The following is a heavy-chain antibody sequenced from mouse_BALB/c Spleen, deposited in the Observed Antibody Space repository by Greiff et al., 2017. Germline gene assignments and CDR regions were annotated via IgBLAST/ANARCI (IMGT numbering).Heavy chain of an antibody. CDR3: AKNPYRYDRAAFAY. CDR2: IWRGGST. V-gene: IGHV2-5-1*01. D-gene: IGHD2-14*01. J-gene: IGHJ3*01. CDR1: GFSLTSYG. Sequence: VKLVESGPSLVQPSQSLSITCTVSGFSLTSYGVHWVRQSPGKGLEWLGVIWRGGSTDYNAAFMSRLSITKDNSKSQVFFKMNSLQADDTAIYYCAKNPYRYDRAAFAYWGQGTLVTVSA.